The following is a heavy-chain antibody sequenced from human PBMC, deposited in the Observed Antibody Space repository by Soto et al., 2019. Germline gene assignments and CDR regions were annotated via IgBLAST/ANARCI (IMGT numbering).Heavy chain of an antibody. D-gene: IGHD2-15*01. V-gene: IGHV3-74*01. J-gene: IGHJ6*02. Sequence: GGSLRLSCAASGFTFSSYWMHWVRQAPGKGLVGVSRINSDGSSTSYADSVKGRFTISRDNAKNTLYLQMNSLRAEDTAVYYCARGGGSDIVVVVAATHDYYYSMDVWGQGTTVTVSS. CDR1: GFTFSSYW. CDR2: INSDGSST. CDR3: ARGGGSDIVVVVAATHDYYYSMDV.